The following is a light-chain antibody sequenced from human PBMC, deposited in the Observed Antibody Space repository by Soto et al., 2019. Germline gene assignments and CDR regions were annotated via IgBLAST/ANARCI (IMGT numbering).Light chain of an antibody. Sequence: EIVLTQSPGTLSLSPGERATLSCRASQSVGSSYLAWYQQKPGQAPSLLMYGASTRATGIPDRFTGSGSGTDFTLTISRLEPEDFAVYYCQQYYRAPRTFGQGTTVEIK. J-gene: IGKJ1*01. V-gene: IGKV3-20*01. CDR1: QSVGSSY. CDR2: GAS. CDR3: QQYYRAPRT.